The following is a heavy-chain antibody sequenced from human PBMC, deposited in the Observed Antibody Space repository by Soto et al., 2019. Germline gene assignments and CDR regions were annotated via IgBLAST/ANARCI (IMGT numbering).Heavy chain of an antibody. D-gene: IGHD1-1*01. V-gene: IGHV1-3*01. CDR3: AAGTEHHYYNHMDV. CDR1: GYTFASLA. Sequence: QVQLVQSGAEMKKPGASVKVSCKTSGYTFASLAMHWVRQAPGQRLEWMGWINAANGHTEYSQKFQGRVTITRDTSASTMFMDLSSLRSEDTAVYYCAAGTEHHYYNHMDVWGKGTTVTVSS. CDR2: INAANGHT. J-gene: IGHJ6*03.